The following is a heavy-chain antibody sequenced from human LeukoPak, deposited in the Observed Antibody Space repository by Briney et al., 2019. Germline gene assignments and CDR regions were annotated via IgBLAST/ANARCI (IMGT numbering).Heavy chain of an antibody. CDR2: INPNSGGT. CDR3: ASGYYREAFDY. J-gene: IGHJ4*02. CDR1: GYTFTGYY. Sequence: ASVKVSCKASGYTFTGYYMHWVRQAPGQGLEWIGRINPNSGGTNYAQKFQGRVTITADKSTSTAYMELSSLRSEDTAVYYCASGYYREAFDYWGQGTLVTVSS. V-gene: IGHV1-2*06. D-gene: IGHD3-3*01.